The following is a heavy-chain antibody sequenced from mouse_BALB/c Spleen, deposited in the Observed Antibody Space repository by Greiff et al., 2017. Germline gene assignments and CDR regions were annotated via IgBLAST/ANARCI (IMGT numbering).Heavy chain of an antibody. Sequence: QVQLQQSGPELVKPGASVRISCKASGYTFTSYYIHWVKQRPGQGLEWIGWIYPGNVNTKYNEKFKGKATLTADKSSSTAYMQLSSLTSEDSAVYFCARGRNWYGNYDAMDYWGQGTSVTVSS. CDR3: ARGRNWYGNYDAMDY. CDR2: IYPGNVNT. V-gene: IGHV1S56*01. J-gene: IGHJ4*01. CDR1: GYTFTSYY. D-gene: IGHD2-10*02.